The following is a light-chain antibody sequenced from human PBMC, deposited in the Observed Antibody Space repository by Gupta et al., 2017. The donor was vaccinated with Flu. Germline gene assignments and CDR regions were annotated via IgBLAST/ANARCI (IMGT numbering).Light chain of an antibody. CDR1: NSNIGTNA. Sequence: QSVLTQPPSASGTPGQRVTISCSGRNSNIGTNAVIWYQHLPGAAPKLLMYSDNQRPAGVPDRFSGSKSGTSASLAISGLQSEDEGDYYCAAWDDGLDGHVVFGGGTNLAVL. CDR3: AAWDDGLDGHVV. J-gene: IGLJ2*01. CDR2: SDN. V-gene: IGLV1-44*01.